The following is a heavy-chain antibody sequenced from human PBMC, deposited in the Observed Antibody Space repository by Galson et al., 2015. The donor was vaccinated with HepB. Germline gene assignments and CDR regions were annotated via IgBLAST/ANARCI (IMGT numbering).Heavy chain of an antibody. CDR3: ARDAMGRGSGSYSAFDY. V-gene: IGHV3-30-3*01. CDR2: ISSAGDIQ. D-gene: IGHD1-26*01. J-gene: IGHJ4*02. CDR1: GFTFNTYT. Sequence: SLRLSCAASGFTFNTYTMQWVRQAPGKGLEGVAAISSAGDIQFHADSVKGRFTFSRDNSENMLYLQMNSLRVEDTAIYYCARDAMGRGSGSYSAFDYWGQGTLVTVSS.